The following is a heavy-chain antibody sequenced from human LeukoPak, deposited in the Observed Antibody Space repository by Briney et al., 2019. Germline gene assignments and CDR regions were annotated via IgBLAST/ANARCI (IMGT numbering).Heavy chain of an antibody. D-gene: IGHD6-19*01. CDR1: GFTFSRYW. Sequence: GGSLRLSCAASGFTFSRYWMSWVRQAPGKGLEWVANIKQDGSEKYYVDSVKGRFTISRDNAKNSLYLQMNSLRAEDTAVYYCARDGNSITVAGLFDYWGQGTLVTVSS. V-gene: IGHV3-7*01. CDR2: IKQDGSEK. J-gene: IGHJ4*02. CDR3: ARDGNSITVAGLFDY.